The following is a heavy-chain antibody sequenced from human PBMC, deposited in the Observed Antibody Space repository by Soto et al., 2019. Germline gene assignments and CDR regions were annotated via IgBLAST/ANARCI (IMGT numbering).Heavy chain of an antibody. CDR3: AKSRDGYSFYYFYGMDV. Sequence: SLRLSCAASGFTFSNYGMHWVRQAPGKGLEWVAAILYDGSNTYYADSVKGRFTISRDNSKNTLYLQMNSLRAEDTAVYHCAKSRDGYSFYYFYGMDVWGQGTTVTVSS. D-gene: IGHD4-4*01. V-gene: IGHV3-30*18. CDR2: ILYDGSNT. J-gene: IGHJ6*02. CDR1: GFTFSNYG.